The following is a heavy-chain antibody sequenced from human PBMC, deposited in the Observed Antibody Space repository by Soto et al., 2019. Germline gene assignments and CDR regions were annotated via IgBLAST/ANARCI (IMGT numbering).Heavy chain of an antibody. J-gene: IGHJ4*02. CDR1: GGSFSGYY. CDR3: ARGGGSYYLDY. Sequence: SETQSLTCAVYGGSFSGYYWSWIRQPPGKGLEWIGEIYLGGSTNYNPSLKSRVTISVDTSKSQFSLKLSSVTAADTAVYYCARGGGSYYLDYWGQETLVTVPQ. D-gene: IGHD1-26*01. V-gene: IGHV4-34*01. CDR2: IYLGGST.